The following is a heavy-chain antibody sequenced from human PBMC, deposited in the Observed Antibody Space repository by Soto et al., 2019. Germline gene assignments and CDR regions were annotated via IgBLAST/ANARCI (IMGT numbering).Heavy chain of an antibody. CDR2: IWYDGSNK. CDR1: GFSFSSYG. J-gene: IGHJ3*02. V-gene: IGHV3-33*01. Sequence: GGSLRLSCAASGFSFSSYGMHWVRQAPGKGLEWVAVIWYDGSNKYYADSVKGRFTISRDNSKNTLYLLMNSLRAEDTAVYYCARDGSGDRHAFDIWGQGTMVTVPS. D-gene: IGHD3-10*01. CDR3: ARDGSGDRHAFDI.